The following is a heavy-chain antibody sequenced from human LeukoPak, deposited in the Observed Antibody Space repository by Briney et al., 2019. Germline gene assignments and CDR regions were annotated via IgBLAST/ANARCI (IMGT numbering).Heavy chain of an antibody. CDR2: IRSSGSNM. V-gene: IGHV3-48*03. D-gene: IGHD1-26*01. CDR3: ARDGLSGDQAFDAFDI. Sequence: GGSLRLSCAASGFTFRSYEMSWVRQAPGKGLEWIAYIRSSGSNMYYADSVRGRFSISRDNAKDSLYLQMNSPRAEDTAIYYCARDGLSGDQAFDAFDIWGQGTMVTVSS. CDR1: GFTFRSYE. J-gene: IGHJ3*02.